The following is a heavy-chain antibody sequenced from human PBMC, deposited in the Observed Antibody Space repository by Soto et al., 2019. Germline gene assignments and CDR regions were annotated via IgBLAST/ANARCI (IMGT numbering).Heavy chain of an antibody. V-gene: IGHV4-59*01. J-gene: IGHJ6*02. D-gene: IGHD3-10*01. CDR2: IYHNGET. Sequence: QMQLQESGPGLVKPSETLSLICSVSGDSITAYYLSWLRQSPGKEPEWPGYIYHNGETNYNPSLRSRGTIQEDRSKTEFYLRLSSVTAPDTRGYYCAIDKGGELLKGSGVDVWGQGTRVIVSS. CDR3: AIDKGGELLKGSGVDV. CDR1: GDSITAYY.